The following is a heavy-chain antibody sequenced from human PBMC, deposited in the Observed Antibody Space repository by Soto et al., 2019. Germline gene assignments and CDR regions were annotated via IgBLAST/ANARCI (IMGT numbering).Heavy chain of an antibody. J-gene: IGHJ5*02. D-gene: IGHD6-13*01. Sequence: SVKVSCKASGGTFSSYAISWVRQAPGQGLEWMGGIIPIFGTANYAQKFQGRVTITADESTSTAYMELSSLRSEDTAVYYCARRRDIAAAGTKYNWFDHWGQGALVTVSS. CDR1: GGTFSSYA. CDR3: ARRRDIAAAGTKYNWFDH. CDR2: IIPIFGTA. V-gene: IGHV1-69*13.